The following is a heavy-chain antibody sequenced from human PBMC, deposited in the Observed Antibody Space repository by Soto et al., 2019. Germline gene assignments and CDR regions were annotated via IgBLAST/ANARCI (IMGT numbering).Heavy chain of an antibody. Sequence: SVKVSCKASGFTFTSSAVHWVRQARGQRLEWIGWIVVGSGNTNYAQKFQERVTITRDMSTSTAYMELSSLRSEDTAVYYCAADHCSGGSCYWDAFDIWGQGTMVTVSS. V-gene: IGHV1-58*01. CDR3: AADHCSGGSCYWDAFDI. D-gene: IGHD2-15*01. J-gene: IGHJ3*02. CDR1: GFTFTSSA. CDR2: IVVGSGNT.